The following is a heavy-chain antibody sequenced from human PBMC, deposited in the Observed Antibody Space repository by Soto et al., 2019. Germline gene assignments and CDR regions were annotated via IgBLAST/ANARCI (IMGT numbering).Heavy chain of an antibody. CDR1: GGSISSYY. Sequence: PSETLSLTCTVSGGSISSYYWSWIGQRPGKGLEWIGEIYHSGSTNYNPSLKSRVTISVDKSKNQFSLKLSSVTAADTAVYYCAREGSSSWYPPGYFDYWGQGTLVTVSS. J-gene: IGHJ4*02. CDR3: AREGSSSWYPPGYFDY. V-gene: IGHV4-59*12. D-gene: IGHD6-13*01. CDR2: IYHSGST.